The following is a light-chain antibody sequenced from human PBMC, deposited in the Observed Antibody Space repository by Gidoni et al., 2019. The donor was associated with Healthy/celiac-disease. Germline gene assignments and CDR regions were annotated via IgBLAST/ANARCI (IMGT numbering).Light chain of an antibody. CDR2: GAS. CDR3: QQYTTWLLT. CDR1: QSVSSN. J-gene: IGKJ4*01. Sequence: EIGMTQSPATLSVSPGERATLSCRASQSVSSNLAWYQQKPGQAPRLLIYGASTRATGIPARFSGSGSGPEFTLTISSLQSEDFAVYYCQQYTTWLLTFGGGTKVEL. V-gene: IGKV3-15*01.